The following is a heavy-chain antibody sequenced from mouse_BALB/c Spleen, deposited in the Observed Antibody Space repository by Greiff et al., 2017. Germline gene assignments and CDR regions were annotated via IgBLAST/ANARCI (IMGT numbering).Heavy chain of an antibody. CDR2: IRNKANGYTT. CDR3: ARFYGYDEGYAMDY. V-gene: IGHV7-3*02. J-gene: IGHJ4*01. CDR1: GFTFTDYY. Sequence: EVQLMESGGGLVQPGGSLRLSCATSGFTFTDYYMSWVRQPPGKALEWLGFIRNKANGYTTEYSASVKGRFTISRDNSQSILYLQMNTLRAEDSATYYCARFYGYDEGYAMDYWGQGTSVTVSS. D-gene: IGHD2-2*01.